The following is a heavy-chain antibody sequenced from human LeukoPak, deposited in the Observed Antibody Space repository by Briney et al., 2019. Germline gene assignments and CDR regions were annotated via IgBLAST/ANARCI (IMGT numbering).Heavy chain of an antibody. J-gene: IGHJ4*02. D-gene: IGHD3-22*01. Sequence: SETLSLTCTVSGYSISSGYYWGWIRQPPGKGLEWIGSIYHSGSTYYNPSLKSRVTISVDTSKNQFSLKLSSVTAADTAVYYCARDGYYYDSSGYLFDYWGQGTLVTVST. CDR3: ARDGYYYDSSGYLFDY. CDR2: IYHSGST. V-gene: IGHV4-38-2*02. CDR1: GYSISSGYY.